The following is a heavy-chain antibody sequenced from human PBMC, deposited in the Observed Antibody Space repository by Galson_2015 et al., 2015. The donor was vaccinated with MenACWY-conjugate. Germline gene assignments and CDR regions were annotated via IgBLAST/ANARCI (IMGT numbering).Heavy chain of an antibody. CDR3: ARLPSTNSWYWYFDL. J-gene: IGHJ2*01. CDR1: GGSISSSNYY. V-gene: IGHV4-39*01. CDR2: IYYSGDT. Sequence: ETLSPTCTVSGGSISSSNYYWGWIRQPPGKGLEWIGNIYYSGDTYYNPSLKSRVSISVDTSKNQFSLKLSSVSAADTAVYYCARLPSTNSWYWYFDLWGRGTLVTVSS. D-gene: IGHD2-2*01.